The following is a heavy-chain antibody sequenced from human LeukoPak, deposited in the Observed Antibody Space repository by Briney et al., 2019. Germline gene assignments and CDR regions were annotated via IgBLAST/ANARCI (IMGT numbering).Heavy chain of an antibody. CDR3: ARGADGDCSGGSCYLNY. D-gene: IGHD2-15*01. V-gene: IGHV1-69*04. J-gene: IGHJ4*02. CDR2: IIPILGIA. Sequence: GASVKVSCKASGGTFSSYAISWVRQAPGQGLEWMGRIIPILGIANYAQKFQGRLTITADKSTSTAYMELSSLRSEDTAVYYCARGADGDCSGGSCYLNYWGQGTLVTVSS. CDR1: GGTFSSYA.